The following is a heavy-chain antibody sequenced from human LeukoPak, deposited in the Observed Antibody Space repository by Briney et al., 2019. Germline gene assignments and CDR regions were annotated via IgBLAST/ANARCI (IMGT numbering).Heavy chain of an antibody. CDR3: ARDDGGSESYYI. V-gene: IGHV1-2*02. J-gene: IGHJ4*02. D-gene: IGHD1-26*01. Sequence: ASVKVFCKASGYTFTGYYMHWVRQAPGQGLEWMGWINPNSGGTNYAQKFQGRVTMTRDTSISTAYMELSRLRSDDTAVYYCARDDGGSESYYIWGQGTLVTVSS. CDR1: GYTFTGYY. CDR2: INPNSGGT.